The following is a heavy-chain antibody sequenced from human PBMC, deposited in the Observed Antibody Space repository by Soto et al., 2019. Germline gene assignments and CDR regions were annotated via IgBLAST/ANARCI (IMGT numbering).Heavy chain of an antibody. CDR2: SSTYNGNT. Sequence: HVQLVQSGAEVKKPGASVKVTCKASGYIFTSYGISWVRQAPGQGLEWMGWSSTYNGNTNYAQQLQGRVTMTTDTSTTAAYMELRRLRADDKAVYYCARRGTQYSGSLDTWFDPWGQGTLVTVSS. J-gene: IGHJ5*02. D-gene: IGHD1-26*01. CDR3: ARRGTQYSGSLDTWFDP. V-gene: IGHV1-18*01. CDR1: GYIFTSYG.